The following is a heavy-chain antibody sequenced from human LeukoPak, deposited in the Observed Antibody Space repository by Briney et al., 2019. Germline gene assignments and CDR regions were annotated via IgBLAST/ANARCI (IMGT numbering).Heavy chain of an antibody. CDR2: INHSGST. CDR1: GGSFSGYY. D-gene: IGHD3-10*01. CDR3: ARGVYGSGSFDY. Sequence: PSETLSLTCAVYGGSFSGYYWSWIRQPPGEGLEWIGEINHSGSTNYNPSLKSRVTISVDTSKNQFSLKLSSVTAADTAVYYCARGVYGSGSFDYWGQGTLVTVSS. J-gene: IGHJ4*02. V-gene: IGHV4-34*01.